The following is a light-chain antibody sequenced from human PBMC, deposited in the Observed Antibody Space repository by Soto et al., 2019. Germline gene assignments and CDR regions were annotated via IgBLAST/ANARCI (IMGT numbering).Light chain of an antibody. J-gene: IGLJ1*01. V-gene: IGLV2-8*01. CDR1: SSDVGGYNY. CDR2: EVT. CDR3: ATWDDRLSGYV. Sequence: QSALTQPPSASGSPGQSVTISCTGTSSDVGGYNYVSWYQQHPGKAPKLMIYEVTKRPSGVPDRFSGSKSGNTASLTVSGLQAEDEAEYYCATWDDRLSGYVFGSGTKLTVL.